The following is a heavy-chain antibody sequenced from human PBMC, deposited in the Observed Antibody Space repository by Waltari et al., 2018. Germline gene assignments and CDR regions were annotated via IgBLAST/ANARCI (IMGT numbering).Heavy chain of an antibody. CDR3: ARNGREADDFDY. D-gene: IGHD1-26*01. V-gene: IGHV4-4*07. J-gene: IGHJ4*02. CDR2: IYTSGST. CDR1: GGSISSYY. Sequence: QVQLQESGPGLVKPSETLSLTCTVSGGSISSYYWSWTRQPAGKGLEWIVRIYTSGSTNYNPSLKSRVTISVDKSKNQFSLKLSSVTAADTAVYYCARNGREADDFDYWGQGTLVTVSS.